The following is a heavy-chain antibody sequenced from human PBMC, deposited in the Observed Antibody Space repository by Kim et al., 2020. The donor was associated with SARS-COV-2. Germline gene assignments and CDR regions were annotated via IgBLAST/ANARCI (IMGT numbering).Heavy chain of an antibody. CDR2: IYHSGST. J-gene: IGHJ6*02. Sequence: SETLSLTCTVSGYSISSGYYWGWIRQPPGKGLEWIGSIYHSGSTYYNPSLKSRVTISVDTSKNQFSLKLSSVTAADTAVYYCARVWAENYDFWSGYYTAYYYYGMDVWGQGTTVTVSS. V-gene: IGHV4-38-2*02. CDR1: GYSISSGYY. CDR3: ARVWAENYDFWSGYYTAYYYYGMDV. D-gene: IGHD3-3*01.